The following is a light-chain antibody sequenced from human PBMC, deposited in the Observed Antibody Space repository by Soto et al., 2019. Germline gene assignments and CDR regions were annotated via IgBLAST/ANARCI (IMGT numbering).Light chain of an antibody. Sequence: QSVLTQPPSASVTPGQRVSISCSGSSSNIGNNTVNWYQQFPETAPRLLIYTTNQRPSGVPDRFSGSKSGTSASLAISGLQSEDEADYYCAAWDDSLNGPVFGGGPKLTVL. V-gene: IGLV1-44*01. CDR3: AAWDDSLNGPV. CDR1: SSNIGNNT. J-gene: IGLJ3*02. CDR2: TTN.